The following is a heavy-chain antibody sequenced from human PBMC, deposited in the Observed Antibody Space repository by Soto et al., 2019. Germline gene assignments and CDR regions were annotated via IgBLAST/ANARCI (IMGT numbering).Heavy chain of an antibody. D-gene: IGHD5-12*01. Sequence: SVKVSCKASGGTFSTSSINWVRQAPGQRPEWMGNILPIFGTADYAQKFQDRVTITADKSTNTAYMELRSLFSEDTAVYYCVRDSPIGSTFSGYDGIDYWGQGTLVTVSS. CDR3: VRDSPIGSTFSGYDGIDY. J-gene: IGHJ4*02. CDR2: ILPIFGTA. CDR1: GGTFSTSS. V-gene: IGHV1-69*06.